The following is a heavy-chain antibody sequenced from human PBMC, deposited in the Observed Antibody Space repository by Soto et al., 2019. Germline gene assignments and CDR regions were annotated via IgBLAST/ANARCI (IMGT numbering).Heavy chain of an antibody. CDR2: IIPIFGTA. J-gene: IGHJ4*02. CDR1: GGTFSSYA. D-gene: IGHD5-12*01. V-gene: IGHV1-69*13. CDR3: AVGLDIVATL. Sequence: WASVKVSCKASGGTFSSYAISWVRQAPGQGLEWMGGIIPIFGTANYAQKFQGRVTITADESTSTAYMELSSLRSEDTAVYYCAVGLDIVATLWGQGTLVTVSS.